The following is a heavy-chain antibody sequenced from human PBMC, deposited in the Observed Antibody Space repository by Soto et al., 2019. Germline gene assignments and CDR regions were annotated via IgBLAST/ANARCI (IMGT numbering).Heavy chain of an antibody. D-gene: IGHD4-4*01. Sequence: QVQLQESGPGLVKPSETLSLTCTVSGGSISSYYWSWIRQPPGKGLEWIGYIYYSGSTNYNPSLKSRVTISVDTSKNQFSLKLSSVTAADTAVYYCARHEGGDCSNRLDAFDIWGQGTMVTVSS. CDR1: GGSISSYY. CDR3: ARHEGGDCSNRLDAFDI. J-gene: IGHJ3*02. CDR2: IYYSGST. V-gene: IGHV4-59*08.